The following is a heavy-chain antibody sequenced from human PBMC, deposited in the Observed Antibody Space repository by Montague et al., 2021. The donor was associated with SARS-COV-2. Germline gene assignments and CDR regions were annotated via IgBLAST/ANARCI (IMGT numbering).Heavy chain of an antibody. J-gene: IGHJ6*02. D-gene: IGHD3-10*01. CDR3: AREAWFGDKTSASEYYGMDV. V-gene: IGHV4-4*07. CDR2: IYTSGST. Sequence: ETLSLTCTVSGGSISSYYWSWIRQPAGKGLEWIGRIYTSGSTNYNPSLRSRVTMSVDTSKNQFSLKLSSVTAADTAVYYCAREAWFGDKTSASEYYGMDVWGQGTTVTVSS. CDR1: GGSISSYY.